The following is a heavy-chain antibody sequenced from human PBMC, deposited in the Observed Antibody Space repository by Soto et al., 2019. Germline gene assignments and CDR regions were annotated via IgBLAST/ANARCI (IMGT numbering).Heavy chain of an antibody. CDR1: GFTFSSYA. V-gene: IGHV3-23*01. J-gene: IGHJ4*02. CDR2: ISGSGGST. CDR3: ANDYDFWSGYPQYYFDY. D-gene: IGHD3-3*01. Sequence: EVQLLESGGGLVQPGGSLRLSCAASGFTFSSYAMSWVRQAPGKGLEWVSAISGSGGSTYYADSVKGRFTISRDNSKNTLYLQMNSLRAEDTAVYYCANDYDFWSGYPQYYFDYWGQGTLVTVSS.